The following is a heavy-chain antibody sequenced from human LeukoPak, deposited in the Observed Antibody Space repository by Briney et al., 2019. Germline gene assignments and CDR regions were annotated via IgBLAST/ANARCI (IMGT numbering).Heavy chain of an antibody. D-gene: IGHD2-2*02. V-gene: IGHV3-23*01. Sequence: GGSLRLSCAASGFTFSSYAMSWVRQAPGKGLEWVSAISGSGGSTYYADSVKGRFTISRDNAKNSLYLQMNSLRAEDTAVYYCARDLQLLLYTHDAFDIWGQGTMVTVSS. J-gene: IGHJ3*02. CDR3: ARDLQLLLYTHDAFDI. CDR1: GFTFSSYA. CDR2: ISGSGGST.